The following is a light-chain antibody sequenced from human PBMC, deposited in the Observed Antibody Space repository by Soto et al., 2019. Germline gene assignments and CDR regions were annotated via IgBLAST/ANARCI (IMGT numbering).Light chain of an antibody. J-gene: IGLJ1*01. CDR2: DVS. CDR1: SSDIGDYNY. Sequence: QSALTQPASVSGSPGQSITISCTGTSSDIGDYNYVSWYQQRPGKAPKLMIYDVSNRPSGVSNRFSGSKAGSTASLTISGLHAEDEADYYCSSYASSSTIYVFGTGTKLTVL. CDR3: SSYASSSTIYV. V-gene: IGLV2-14*01.